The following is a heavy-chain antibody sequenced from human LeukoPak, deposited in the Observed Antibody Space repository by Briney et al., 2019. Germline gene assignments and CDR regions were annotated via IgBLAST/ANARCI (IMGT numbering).Heavy chain of an antibody. V-gene: IGHV5-51*01. J-gene: IGHJ5*02. CDR2: IYPGDSDT. CDR3: ARQILYSSSWYYWFDP. CDR1: GYSFTSYW. Sequence: GESLKISCKGSGYSFTSYWIGWVRQMPGKGLEWMGIIYPGDSDTRYSPSLQGQVTISADKSISTAYLQWSSLKASDTAMYYCARQILYSSSWYYWFDPWGQGTLVTVSS. D-gene: IGHD6-13*01.